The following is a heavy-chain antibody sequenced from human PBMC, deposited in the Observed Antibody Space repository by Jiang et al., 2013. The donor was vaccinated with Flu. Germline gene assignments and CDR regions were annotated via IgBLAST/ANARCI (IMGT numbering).Heavy chain of an antibody. CDR1: GFSLSTSGMC. CDR2: IDWDDDK. V-gene: IGHV2-70*01. J-gene: IGHJ4*02. D-gene: IGHD1-26*01. Sequence: KPTQTLTLTCTFSGFSLSTSGMCVSWIRQPPGKALEWLALIDWDDDKYYSTSLKTRLTISKDTSKNQVVLTMTNMDPVDTATYYCARIGIGACGSAEFDYWGQGTLVTVSS. CDR3: ARIGIGACGSAEFDY.